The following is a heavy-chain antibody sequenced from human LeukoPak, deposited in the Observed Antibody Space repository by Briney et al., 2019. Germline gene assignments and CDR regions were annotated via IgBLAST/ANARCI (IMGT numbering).Heavy chain of an antibody. CDR3: ARSFHYDILSGYFGYMDV. CDR1: GFTFSSYS. CDR2: ISSSSSYI. D-gene: IGHD3-9*01. Sequence: GGSLRLSCAASGFTFSSYSMNWVRQAPGKGLEWVSSISSSSSYIYYADSVKGRFTISRDNAKNSLYLQMNSLRAEDTAVYYCARSFHYDILSGYFGYMDVWGKGTTVTVSS. V-gene: IGHV3-21*01. J-gene: IGHJ6*03.